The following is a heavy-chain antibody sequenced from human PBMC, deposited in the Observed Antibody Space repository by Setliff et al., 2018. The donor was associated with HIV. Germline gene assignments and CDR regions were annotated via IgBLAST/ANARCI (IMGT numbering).Heavy chain of an antibody. CDR1: GGTFSSYA. Sequence: SVKVSCKASGGTFSSYAISWVRQAPGQGLEWMGGIIPIFGTTDYTQRFQGRVTITTDEPATTVYMELSSLRSDDTAVYYCARDSSTGWFSADYWGQGTRVTVSS. D-gene: IGHD6-19*01. CDR2: IIPIFGTT. V-gene: IGHV1-69*05. CDR3: ARDSSTGWFSADY. J-gene: IGHJ4*02.